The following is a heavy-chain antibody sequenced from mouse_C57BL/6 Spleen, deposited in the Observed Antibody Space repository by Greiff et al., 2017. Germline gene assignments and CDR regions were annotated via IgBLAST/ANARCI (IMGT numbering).Heavy chain of an antibody. CDR1: GYTFTSYW. V-gene: IGHV1-64*01. Sequence: QVQLQQPGAELVKPGASVKLSCKASGYTFTSYWMHWVKQRPGQGLEWIGMIHPNSGSTNYNEKFKSKATLTVDKSSSTAYMQLSSLRSEDSAVYYCARTTVVAAYYFDYWGQGTTLTVSS. CDR3: ARTTVVAAYYFDY. D-gene: IGHD1-1*01. CDR2: IHPNSGST. J-gene: IGHJ2*01.